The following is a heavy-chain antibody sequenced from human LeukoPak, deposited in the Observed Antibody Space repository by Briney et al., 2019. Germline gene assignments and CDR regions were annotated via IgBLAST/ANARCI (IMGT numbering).Heavy chain of an antibody. V-gene: IGHV3-48*03. CDR1: EFAFSSYE. D-gene: IGHD2-2*01. CDR2: ISSGGSTI. Sequence: PGGSLRLSCAASEFAFSSYEMNWVRQAPGKGLEWVSYISSGGSTIFYADSVKGRFTISRDNAKNSLYLQMNSLRAEDTAVYYCARYCSSTSCYSYYYGMDVWGQGTTVTVSS. J-gene: IGHJ6*02. CDR3: ARYCSSTSCYSYYYGMDV.